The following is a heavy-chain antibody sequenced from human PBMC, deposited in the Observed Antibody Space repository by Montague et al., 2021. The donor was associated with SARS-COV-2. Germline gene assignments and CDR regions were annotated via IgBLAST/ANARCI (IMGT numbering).Heavy chain of an antibody. D-gene: IGHD3-3*01. CDR3: ARWGEYYDSPYYYYAMDV. J-gene: IGHJ6*02. CDR1: GASISSTNYY. CDR2: IYSSGVT. V-gene: IGHV4-61*02. Sequence: TLSLTCTVSGASISSTNYYWSWIRQPAGKGLEWIGRIYSSGVTNYNPSLKSRVTISIDTSKNQFSLKLSSVTAADTAVYYCARWGEYYDSPYYYYAMDVWGQGTTVTVS.